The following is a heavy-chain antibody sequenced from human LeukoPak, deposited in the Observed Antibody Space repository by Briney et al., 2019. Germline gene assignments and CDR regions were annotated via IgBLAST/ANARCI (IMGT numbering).Heavy chain of an antibody. D-gene: IGHD4-17*01. CDR3: ARGHAKAYGDIQIDWFDP. Sequence: ASVKVSCKASGYTFTSYDINWVRQATGQGLEWMGWMNPNSGNTGYAQKFQGRVTMTRNTSISTAYMELSSLRSEDTAVYYCARGHAKAYGDIQIDWFDPWGQGTLVTVSS. CDR1: GYTFTSYD. V-gene: IGHV1-8*01. J-gene: IGHJ5*02. CDR2: MNPNSGNT.